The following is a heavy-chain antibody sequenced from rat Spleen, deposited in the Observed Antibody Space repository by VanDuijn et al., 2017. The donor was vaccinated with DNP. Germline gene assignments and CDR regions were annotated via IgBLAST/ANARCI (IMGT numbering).Heavy chain of an antibody. J-gene: IGHJ4*01. V-gene: IGHV2S75*01. Sequence: VQLKESGPGPVQASETLSLTCTVSGFSLTNYGVIWVRQSPGKGLEWVGIIWGDGNTDYNSALKSRLSINRDTSKSQVFLKMNSLQTDDTAIYYCTRESWGYVMDAWGQGASVTVSS. CDR3: TRESWGYVMDA. CDR1: GFSLTNYG. CDR2: IWGDGNT. D-gene: IGHD1-7*01.